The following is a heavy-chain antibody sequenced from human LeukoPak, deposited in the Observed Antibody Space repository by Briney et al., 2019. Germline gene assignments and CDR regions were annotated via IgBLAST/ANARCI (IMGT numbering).Heavy chain of an antibody. CDR2: IYKTGST. CDR1: GGSICNCY. D-gene: IGHD3-22*01. V-gene: IGHV4-59*01. CDR3: ARETGSGYYYDPSSEYYFDH. Sequence: SETLSLTCTVSGGSICNCYWSWIRQPPGKALEWIGNIYKTGSTNYNPSLKSRLTISVDTSKNQFSLKLNFVTPADTAVYYCARETGSGYYYDPSSEYYFDHWGQGTLVTVSS. J-gene: IGHJ4*02.